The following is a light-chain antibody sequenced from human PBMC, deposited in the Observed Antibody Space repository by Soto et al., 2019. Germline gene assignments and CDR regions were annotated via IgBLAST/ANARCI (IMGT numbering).Light chain of an antibody. CDR3: QQYNDFQYS. V-gene: IGKV1-5*03. CDR2: KAT. CDR1: QNIGSW. J-gene: IGKJ2*01. Sequence: DIQMTQSPSTLSASVGDGVTITCRAGQNIGSWLAWYQQKPGEAPKLLISKATNLQSGVPSRFSGSGSGTDFSLTISSLQPVDSATYFCQQYNDFQYSFGPGTKVDIK.